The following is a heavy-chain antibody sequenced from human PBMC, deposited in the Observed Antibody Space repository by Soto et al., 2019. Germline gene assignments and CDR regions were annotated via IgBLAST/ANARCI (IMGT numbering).Heavy chain of an antibody. J-gene: IGHJ6*02. CDR2: ISHDGSNK. Sequence: SLRLSCAASGFTFSSYGMHWVRQAPGXGLEWVAVISHDGSNKYFAGSVKGRFTISRDNSQNTLYLQMNSLRAEDTAVYYCXKXLXAVAXYLHGMDVWGQGTTVTVS. V-gene: IGHV3-30*18. D-gene: IGHD6-19*01. CDR1: GFTFSSYG. CDR3: XKXLXAVAXYLHGMDV.